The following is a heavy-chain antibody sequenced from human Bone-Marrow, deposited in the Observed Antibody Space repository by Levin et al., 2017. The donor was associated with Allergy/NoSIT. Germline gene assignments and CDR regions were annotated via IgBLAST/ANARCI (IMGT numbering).Heavy chain of an antibody. CDR1: GFTFRSHS. CDR2: ITSSSSYI. J-gene: IGHJ5*02. D-gene: IGHD5-12*01. V-gene: IGHV3-21*01. CDR3: ARGLDYSGLP. Sequence: GGSLRLSCAASGFTFRSHSMNWVRQAPGKGLDWVSSITSSSSYIYYADSVKGRFTISRDNAKNSLYLQMNSLRVEDTAVYYCARGLDYSGLPWGQGTLVTVSS.